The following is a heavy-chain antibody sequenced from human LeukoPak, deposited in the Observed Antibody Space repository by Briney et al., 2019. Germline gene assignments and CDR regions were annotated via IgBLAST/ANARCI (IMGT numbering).Heavy chain of an antibody. CDR2: IYYSGST. CDR3: ARHDISQWLVDY. Sequence: PSETLSLTCTVSGGSISSSSYYWGWIRQPPGKGLEWIGSIYYSGSTYYNPSLKSRVTISVDTSKNQFSLKLSSVTAADTAVYYCARHDISQWLVDYWGQGTLVTVSS. CDR1: GGSISSSSYY. D-gene: IGHD6-19*01. J-gene: IGHJ4*02. V-gene: IGHV4-39*01.